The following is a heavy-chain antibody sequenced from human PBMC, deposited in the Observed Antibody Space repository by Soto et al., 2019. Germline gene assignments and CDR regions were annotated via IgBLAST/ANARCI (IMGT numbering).Heavy chain of an antibody. Sequence: PGGSLRLSCAASGFTFSGSAMHWVRQASGKGLEWVGRIRSKANSYATAYAASVKGRFTISRDDSKNTAYLQMNSLKTEDTAVCYCTSRDSGSSPSVLGEFDYWGQGTLVTVSS. CDR3: TSRDSGSSPSVLGEFDY. J-gene: IGHJ4*02. CDR2: IRSKANSYAT. CDR1: GFTFSGSA. V-gene: IGHV3-73*01. D-gene: IGHD1-26*01.